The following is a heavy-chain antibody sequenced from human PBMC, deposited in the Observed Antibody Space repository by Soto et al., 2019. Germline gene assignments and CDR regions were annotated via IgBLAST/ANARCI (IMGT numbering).Heavy chain of an antibody. J-gene: IGHJ6*02. D-gene: IGHD2-15*01. CDR2: MYKTGST. V-gene: IGHV4-59*08. CDR3: ARHLTYCSAGSCYSDFPYYGMDV. Sequence: SETLSLTCTVSGGSISSSYWSWIRQPPGKGLEWIGYMYKTGSTVYNPSLKSRVTISVDTSKNQFYLKVNSVTAADTAVYYCARHLTYCSAGSCYSDFPYYGMDVWGQGTTVTVSS. CDR1: GGSISSSY.